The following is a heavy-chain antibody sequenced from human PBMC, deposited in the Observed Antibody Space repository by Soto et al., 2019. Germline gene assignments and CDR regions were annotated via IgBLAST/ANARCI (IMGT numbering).Heavy chain of an antibody. J-gene: IGHJ4*02. Sequence: PGGSLRLSCAASGFTFSSYWMHWVRQAPGKGLVWVSRINSDGSSTSYADSVKGRFTISRDNAKNTLYLQMNSLRAEDTAVYYWARERPVDYALDYWGQGTLVTVSS. CDR2: INSDGSST. V-gene: IGHV3-74*01. D-gene: IGHD4-17*01. CDR3: ARERPVDYALDY. CDR1: GFTFSSYW.